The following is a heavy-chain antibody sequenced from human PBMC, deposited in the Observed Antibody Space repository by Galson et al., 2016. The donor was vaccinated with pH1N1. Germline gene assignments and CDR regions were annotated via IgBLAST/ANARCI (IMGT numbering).Heavy chain of an antibody. Sequence: SLRLSCAASGFTFTSYAMHWVRQAPGKGLEWVAVILYDGTNEYYADSVKGRFTISRDETQSTVYLQMNSLRTEDTPVYYCARDSEYSGHEGFHWAQGTLVIVSS. D-gene: IGHD5-12*01. CDR2: ILYDGTNE. CDR1: GFTFTSYA. CDR3: ARDSEYSGHEGFH. V-gene: IGHV3-30*04. J-gene: IGHJ4*02.